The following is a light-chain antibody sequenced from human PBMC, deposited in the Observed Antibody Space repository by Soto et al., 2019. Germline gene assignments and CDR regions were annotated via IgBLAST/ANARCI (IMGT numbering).Light chain of an antibody. CDR3: CSYTSSSTYVV. Sequence: QSALTQPRSVSGSPGQSVTISCTGSSSDIGRYNFVSWYQQLPGKAPKLMIYDVSERPSGVPDRFSGSKSGNTASLTISGLQAEDEADYYCCSYTSSSTYVVFGGGTKLTVL. V-gene: IGLV2-11*01. CDR2: DVS. CDR1: SSDIGRYNF. J-gene: IGLJ2*01.